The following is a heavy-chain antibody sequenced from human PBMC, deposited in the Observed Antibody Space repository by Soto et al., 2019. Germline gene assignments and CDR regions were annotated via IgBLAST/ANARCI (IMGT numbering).Heavy chain of an antibody. CDR1: GGSISSYY. CDR2: IYYSGST. CDR3: ARGIQLWLGLLDYYYYMDV. J-gene: IGHJ6*03. D-gene: IGHD5-18*01. Sequence: QVQLQESGPGLVKPSETLSLTCTVSGGSISSYYWSWIRQPPGKGLEWIGYIYYSGSTNYNPSLKSRVTISVDTSKNPFSLKLSSVTAADTAVYYCARGIQLWLGLLDYYYYMDVWGKGTTVTVSS. V-gene: IGHV4-59*01.